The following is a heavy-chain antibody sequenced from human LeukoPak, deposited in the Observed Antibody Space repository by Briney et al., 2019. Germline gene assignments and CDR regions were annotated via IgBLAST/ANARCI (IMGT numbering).Heavy chain of an antibody. V-gene: IGHV1-24*01. D-gene: IGHD2-2*01. Sequence: ASVKVSCKVSGYTLTELSMHWVRQAPGKGLEWMGGFDPEDGETIYAQKFQGRVTMTRDTSTSTVYMELSSLRSEDTAVYYCARSCSSTSCYGDAFDIWGQGTMVTVSS. CDR3: ARSCSSTSCYGDAFDI. J-gene: IGHJ3*02. CDR2: FDPEDGET. CDR1: GYTLTELS.